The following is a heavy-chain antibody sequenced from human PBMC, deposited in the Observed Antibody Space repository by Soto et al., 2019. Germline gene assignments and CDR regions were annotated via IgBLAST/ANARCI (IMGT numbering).Heavy chain of an antibody. CDR1: CGFVNSDTHS. Sequence: SETLSLTCTVSCGFVNSDTHSWSWIRQTPGKRLEWIGFIYSGGSTKNPSLRSRVTMSVDTSKNQFSLKLRSVIVADTAVYHCARFVRSCSATTCSTRADVWGQGITVTVSS. CDR3: ARFVRSCSATTCSTRADV. J-gene: IGHJ6*02. V-gene: IGHV4-61*01. CDR2: IYSGGST. D-gene: IGHD2-2*01.